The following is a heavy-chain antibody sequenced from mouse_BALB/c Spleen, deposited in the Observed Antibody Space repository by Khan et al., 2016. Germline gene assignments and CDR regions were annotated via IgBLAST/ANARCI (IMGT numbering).Heavy chain of an antibody. J-gene: IGHJ3*01. CDR2: IYPGDGDT. V-gene: IGHV1-87*01. CDR1: GYTFTSYW. Sequence: QVQLKQSGAELTRPGASVKLSCKASGYTFTSYWMQWVKKRPGQGLEWIGAIYPGDGDTRYTQKFKGKATLTADKFYSTHYMQLSHLASEDSAVYYRARRAARATGFAYWGQGTLVTVSA. D-gene: IGHD3-1*01. CDR3: ARRAARATGFAY.